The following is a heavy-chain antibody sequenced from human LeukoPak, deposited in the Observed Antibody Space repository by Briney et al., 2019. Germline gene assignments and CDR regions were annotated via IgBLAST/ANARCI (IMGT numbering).Heavy chain of an antibody. J-gene: IGHJ4*02. Sequence: ASVKVSCKASGNTFAGYYMHWVRQAPGQGLEWMGWINPNSGGTNYAQKFRGRVTMTRDTSISTTYMEVSRLRPDDTAVYFCAKSWGSTWYFDYWGQGTLVTVSS. CDR1: GNTFAGYY. CDR2: INPNSGGT. V-gene: IGHV1-2*02. CDR3: AKSWGSTWYFDY. D-gene: IGHD3-16*01.